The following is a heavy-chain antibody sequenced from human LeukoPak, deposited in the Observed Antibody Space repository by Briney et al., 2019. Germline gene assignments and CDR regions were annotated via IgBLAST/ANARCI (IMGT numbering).Heavy chain of an antibody. D-gene: IGHD2-15*01. CDR1: GGSFSGYY. J-gene: IGHJ6*03. CDR3: ARSVEGYCSGGSCYSYYYYMDV. Sequence: ASETLSLTCAAYGGSFSGYYWSWIRQPPGKGLEWIGYIYYSGSTNYNPSLKSRVTISVDTSKNQFSLKLSSVTAADTAVYYCARSVEGYCSGGSCYSYYYYMDVWGKGTTVTVSS. CDR2: IYYSGST. V-gene: IGHV4-59*01.